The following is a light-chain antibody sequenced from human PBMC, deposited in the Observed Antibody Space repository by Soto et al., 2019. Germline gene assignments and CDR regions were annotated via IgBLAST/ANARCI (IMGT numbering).Light chain of an antibody. CDR2: EVT. CDR1: SSDVGAYNF. CDR3: SSYTSSNTPYV. J-gene: IGLJ1*01. V-gene: IGLV2-14*01. Sequence: QSALTQPASVSGSPGQSITISCTGSSSDVGAYNFVSWYQHHPGKAPKLILYEVTTRPSGVSSRFSGSKSGNTASLTISGLQADDEANFYCSSYTSSNTPYVFGPGPKVTVL.